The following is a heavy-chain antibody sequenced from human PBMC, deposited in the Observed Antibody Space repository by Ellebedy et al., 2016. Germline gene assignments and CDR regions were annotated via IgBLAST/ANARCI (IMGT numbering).Heavy chain of an antibody. J-gene: IGHJ4*02. V-gene: IGHV3-74*01. CDR3: ARPIIGTYSAFDH. D-gene: IGHD1-26*01. Sequence: GESLKISCAASGFTFSNYWMHWVRQAPGEGLVWVSRTNTDDSNINYADSVRGRFTISRDNAKNTLFLEMNSLRVEDTAVYYCARPIIGTYSAFDHWGLGTLVTVSS. CDR2: TNTDDSNI. CDR1: GFTFSNYW.